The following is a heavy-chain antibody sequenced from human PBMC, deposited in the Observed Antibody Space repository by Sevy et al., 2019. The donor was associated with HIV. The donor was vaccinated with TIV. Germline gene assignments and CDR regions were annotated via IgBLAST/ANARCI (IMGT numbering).Heavy chain of an antibody. J-gene: IGHJ6*02. Sequence: GGSLRLSCAASGFTFSSYSMNWVRQAPGKGLEWVSYISSSSSTIYYADSVKGRFTISRDNAKNSLYLQMNSLRDEDTAVYYCAWEDQRASMGYYYYGMDVWGQGTTVTVSS. V-gene: IGHV3-48*02. D-gene: IGHD2-2*01. CDR2: ISSSSSTI. CDR1: GFTFSSYS. CDR3: AWEDQRASMGYYYYGMDV.